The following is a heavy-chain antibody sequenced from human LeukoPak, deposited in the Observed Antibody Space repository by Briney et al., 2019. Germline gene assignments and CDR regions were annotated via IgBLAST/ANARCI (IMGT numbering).Heavy chain of an antibody. J-gene: IGHJ4*02. CDR3: ARPYCSGGACYFPPDY. V-gene: IGHV3-74*01. D-gene: IGHD2-15*01. CDR2: ISSDGSIT. CDR1: GLTLSNYW. Sequence: GGSLRLSCAASGLTLSNYWTHWVRQAPGKGLEWVSHISSDGSITTYADSVKGRFTISRDNSKNTVYLQMNSLRVEDTAVYFCARPYCSGGACYFPPDYWGQGTLVTVSS.